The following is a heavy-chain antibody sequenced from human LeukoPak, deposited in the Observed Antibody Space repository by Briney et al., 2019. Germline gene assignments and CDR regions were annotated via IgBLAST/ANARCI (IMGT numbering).Heavy chain of an antibody. D-gene: IGHD1-7*01. CDR1: GFTFSSYG. CDR3: ANDWNYASDY. CDR2: IRYDGSNK. Sequence: PGGSLRLSCAASGFTFSSYGMHWVRQAPGKGLEWVAFIRYDGSNKYYADSVKGRFTISRDNSKNTLYLQMNSLRAEDTAVYYCANDWNYASDYWGQGTLVTVSS. V-gene: IGHV3-30*02. J-gene: IGHJ4*02.